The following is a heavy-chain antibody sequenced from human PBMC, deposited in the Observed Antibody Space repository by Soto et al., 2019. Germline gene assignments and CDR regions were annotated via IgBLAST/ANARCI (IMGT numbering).Heavy chain of an antibody. V-gene: IGHV4-59*01. CDR2: IYYSGST. CDR1: GGSISGYY. Sequence: QVQLQDSGPGLVKPSETLSLTCTVSGGSISGYYWSWIRQPPGKGLEWIGYIYYSGSTSYNPSLKSRPTISVDTSTNQCSLRLTSVTAADTAVYYCAREDSRGYKFFDYWGQGTLVTVSS. J-gene: IGHJ4*02. CDR3: AREDSRGYKFFDY. D-gene: IGHD3-22*01.